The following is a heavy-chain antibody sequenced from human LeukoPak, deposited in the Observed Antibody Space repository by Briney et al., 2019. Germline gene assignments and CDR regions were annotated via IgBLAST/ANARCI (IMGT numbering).Heavy chain of an antibody. V-gene: IGHV4-31*03. CDR3: ARVRGVITNYFDY. CDR2: IYYSGTT. D-gene: IGHD3-10*01. Sequence: SQTLSLTCTVSGDSISSSDNYWSWIRQHPGKGLEWLVYIYYSGTTSYNPSLKSRLTISIDSSKNQFSLEVNSVTAADTAFYYCARVRGVITNYFDYWGQGILVTVSS. J-gene: IGHJ4*02. CDR1: GDSISSSDNY.